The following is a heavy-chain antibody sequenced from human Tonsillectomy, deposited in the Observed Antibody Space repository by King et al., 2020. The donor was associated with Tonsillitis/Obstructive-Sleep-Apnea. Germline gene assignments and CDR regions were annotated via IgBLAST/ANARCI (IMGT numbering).Heavy chain of an antibody. CDR3: SSGRFGMDV. Sequence: VQLVESGGGVVQPGRSLRLSCAASGFTFSTYVIHWVRQAPGKGLEWVTLISYDGSKKYYADSVKGRFTISRDNSRDNSKNTLYLQMNSLRAEDTAVYYCSSGRFGMDVWGQGPTVTVSS. CDR2: ISYDGSKK. CDR1: GFTFSTYV. D-gene: IGHD3-10*01. J-gene: IGHJ6*02. V-gene: IGHV3-30*04.